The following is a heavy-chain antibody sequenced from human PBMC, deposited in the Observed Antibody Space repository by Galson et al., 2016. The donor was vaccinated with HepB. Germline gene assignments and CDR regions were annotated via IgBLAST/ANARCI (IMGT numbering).Heavy chain of an antibody. Sequence: SLRLSCAGSGFTFSNYGMHWVRQAPGKGLEWVAIIWYDGSKEHYADSVKGRLTISRDNSKNTLSLQMNSLRADDTAVYFRAKEVMETDGYYHYPMDVWGQGTTVTVSS. CDR2: IWYDGSKE. CDR3: AKEVMETDGYYHYPMDV. CDR1: GFTFSNYG. J-gene: IGHJ6*02. V-gene: IGHV3-33*03. D-gene: IGHD2-21*01.